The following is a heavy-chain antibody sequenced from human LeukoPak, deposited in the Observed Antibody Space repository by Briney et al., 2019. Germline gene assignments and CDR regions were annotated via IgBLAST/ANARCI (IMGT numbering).Heavy chain of an antibody. D-gene: IGHD3-10*01. CDR3: ARRWFGAALDY. CDR2: IYYSGST. CDR1: GGSISSYY. V-gene: IGHV4-59*08. J-gene: IGHJ4*02. Sequence: SETLSLTCTVSGGSISSYYWSWLRQPPGKGLEWIGYIYYSGSTNYNPSLKSRVTISVDTSKNQFSLKLSSVTAADTAVYYCARRWFGAALDYWGQGTLVTVSS.